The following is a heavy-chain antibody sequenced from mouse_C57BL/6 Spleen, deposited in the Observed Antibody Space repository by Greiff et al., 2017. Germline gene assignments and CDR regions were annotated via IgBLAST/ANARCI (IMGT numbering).Heavy chain of an antibody. CDR2: IYPGSGST. J-gene: IGHJ2*01. CDR1: GYTFTSYW. D-gene: IGHD1-1*01. V-gene: IGHV1-55*01. CDR3: ARTPFITTVRDD. Sequence: QVQLKEPGAELVKPGASVKMSCKASGYTFTSYWITWVKQRPGQGLEWIGDIYPGSGSTNYNEKFKSKATVTVDTSSSTAYMQLSSLTSEDSAVYYCARTPFITTVRDDWGQGTTLSASS.